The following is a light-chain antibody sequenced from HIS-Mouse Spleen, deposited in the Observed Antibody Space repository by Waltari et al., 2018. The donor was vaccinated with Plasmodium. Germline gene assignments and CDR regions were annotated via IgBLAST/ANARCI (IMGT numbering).Light chain of an antibody. CDR1: ALPKKY. V-gene: IGLV3-10*01. CDR2: EES. CDR3: YSTDSSGNHRV. J-gene: IGLJ3*02. Sequence: SYELTQPPSVSVSPGQTARITCSGDALPKKYAYWYQQKSGQAPVLVIYEESKRPSGIPGRVTCSSSGTMATLTISGAQVEDEADYYCYSTDSSGNHRVFGGGTKLTVL.